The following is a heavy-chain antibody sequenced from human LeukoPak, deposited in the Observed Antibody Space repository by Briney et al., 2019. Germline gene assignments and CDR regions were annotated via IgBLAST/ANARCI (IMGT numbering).Heavy chain of an antibody. Sequence: SETLSLTCTVSGGSISSSSYYWGWIRQPPGKGLEWIGRIYTSGSTNYNPSLKSRVTMSVDTSKNQFSLKLSSVTAADTAVYYCARAVVPAAKRHYYYYYMDVWGKGTTVTVSS. V-gene: IGHV4-39*07. CDR3: ARAVVPAAKRHYYYYYMDV. CDR1: GGSISSSSYY. CDR2: IYTSGST. J-gene: IGHJ6*03. D-gene: IGHD2-2*01.